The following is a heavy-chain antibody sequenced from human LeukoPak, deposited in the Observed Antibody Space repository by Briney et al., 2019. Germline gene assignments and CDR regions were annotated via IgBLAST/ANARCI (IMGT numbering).Heavy chain of an antibody. Sequence: SETLSLTFSVSGGSISSSSYYWDWIRQPPGKGPEWIGSIYYSGSTYYNPSLKSRVTISVDTSKNQFSLKLSSVTAADTAVYYCARKDYGDFYFDYWGQGTLVTVSS. CDR3: ARKDYGDFYFDY. D-gene: IGHD4-17*01. CDR2: IYYSGST. CDR1: GGSISSSSYY. J-gene: IGHJ4*02. V-gene: IGHV4-39*01.